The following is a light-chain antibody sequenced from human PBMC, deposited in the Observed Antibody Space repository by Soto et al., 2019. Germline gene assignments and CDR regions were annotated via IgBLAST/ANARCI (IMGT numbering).Light chain of an antibody. CDR2: AAS. J-gene: IGKJ2*01. Sequence: IVMTQSPATLSVPLGERATLSCRAIQDISSNLAWYQQKPGQAPRLLIYAASTRATGIPARFSGSGSETEFTLTISSLQSADFAVYYCQQYNNWPPYTFGQGTKLEIK. CDR1: QDISSN. V-gene: IGKV3-15*01. CDR3: QQYNNWPPYT.